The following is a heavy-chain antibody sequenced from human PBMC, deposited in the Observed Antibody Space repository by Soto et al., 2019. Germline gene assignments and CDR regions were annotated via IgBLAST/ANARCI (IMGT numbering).Heavy chain of an antibody. V-gene: IGHV1-18*01. D-gene: IGHD6-19*01. CDR2: ITAYNGEM. J-gene: IGHJ4*02. CDR1: GYTFTNYG. Sequence: ASVKVSCKASGYTFTNYGISWVRQAPGQGLEWMGWITAYNGEMNWAQMFQDRISMTTDTSTTTAFMELRSLRSDDTAVYYCARVRSQWLEADFDYWGQGTLVTVSS. CDR3: ARVRSQWLEADFDY.